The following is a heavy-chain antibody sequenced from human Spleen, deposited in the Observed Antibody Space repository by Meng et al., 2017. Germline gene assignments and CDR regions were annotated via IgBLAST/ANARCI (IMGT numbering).Heavy chain of an antibody. V-gene: IGHV3-30*04. D-gene: IGHD3-22*01. Sequence: GESLKISCSPSGFSFSDYVIHWVRQTPGKGLEWVALISKDGSNKHFADSVKDRFTMSRDMSKNTLFLEMNNLRAEDTAVYYCAREFHSSGSAGTFDIWVQGNVVTVSS. J-gene: IGHJ3*02. CDR1: GFSFSDYV. CDR2: ISKDGSNK. CDR3: AREFHSSGSAGTFDI.